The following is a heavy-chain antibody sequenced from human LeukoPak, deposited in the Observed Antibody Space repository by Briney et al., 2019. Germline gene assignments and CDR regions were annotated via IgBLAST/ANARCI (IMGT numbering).Heavy chain of an antibody. J-gene: IGHJ5*02. Sequence: PGGSLRLSCAASGFTFSSYAIHWVRQAPGKGLEWVAIISYDGNNKYYADSVKGRFTISRDNSKNTLYLQMNSLRAEDTAVYYCARGGYCSSTSCYSSPANWFDPWGQGTLVTVSS. CDR1: GFTFSSYA. CDR2: ISYDGNNK. D-gene: IGHD2-2*02. V-gene: IGHV3-30-3*01. CDR3: ARGGYCSSTSCYSSPANWFDP.